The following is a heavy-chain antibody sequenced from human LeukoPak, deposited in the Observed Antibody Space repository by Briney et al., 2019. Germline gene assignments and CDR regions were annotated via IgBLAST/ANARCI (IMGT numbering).Heavy chain of an antibody. V-gene: IGHV4-30-4*07. Sequence: PSETLSLTCIVSDDAISSGGYSWSWIRQPPGRGLEWIGYIYDSGNTFYNPSLKSRVSISIDTSKNQFSLKLSSVTAADTAVYYCARGYCSGGSCYSSYYYSYMDVWGKGTTVTVSS. CDR2: IYDSGNT. D-gene: IGHD2-15*01. CDR1: DDAISSGGYS. CDR3: ARGYCSGGSCYSSYYYSYMDV. J-gene: IGHJ6*03.